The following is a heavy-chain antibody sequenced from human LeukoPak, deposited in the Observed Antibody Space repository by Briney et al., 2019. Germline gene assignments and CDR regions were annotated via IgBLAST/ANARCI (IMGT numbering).Heavy chain of an antibody. V-gene: IGHV4-61*01. CDR1: GGSISSGSYY. CDR2: IYYSGST. D-gene: IGHD5-18*01. CDR3: ARAGIQLWLGNFDY. Sequence: SETLSLTCTVSGGSISSGSYYWSWIRQPPGKGLEWIGYIYYSGSTNYNPSLKSRVTISVDTSKSQFSLKLSSVTAADTAVYYCARAGIQLWLGNFDYWGQGTLVTVSS. J-gene: IGHJ4*02.